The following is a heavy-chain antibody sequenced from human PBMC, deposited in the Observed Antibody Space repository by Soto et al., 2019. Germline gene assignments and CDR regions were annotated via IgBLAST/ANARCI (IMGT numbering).Heavy chain of an antibody. J-gene: IGHJ4*02. Sequence: QVQLVQSGAEVKKPGSSVKVSCKASGGTFSSYTISWVRQAPGQGLEWMGRIIPILGIANYAQKFQGRVTITADKSTSTAYMELSSLRSEDTAVYYCAREGYCTNGVCYRAPDYWGQGTLLTVSS. V-gene: IGHV1-69*08. CDR1: GGTFSSYT. CDR2: IIPILGIA. D-gene: IGHD2-8*01. CDR3: AREGYCTNGVCYRAPDY.